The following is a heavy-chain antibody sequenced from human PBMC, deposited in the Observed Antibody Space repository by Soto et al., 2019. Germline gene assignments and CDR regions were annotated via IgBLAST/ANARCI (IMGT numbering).Heavy chain of an antibody. V-gene: IGHV3-7*01. D-gene: IGHD3-10*01. Sequence: GGSLRLSCAASGFTFSSYWMSWVRQAPGKGLEWVANIKQDGSEKYYVDSVKGRFTISRDNAKNSLYLQMNSLRAEDTAVYYCARDWGSGSYYYYYGMDVWGQGTTVTVSS. J-gene: IGHJ6*02. CDR1: GFTFSSYW. CDR2: IKQDGSEK. CDR3: ARDWGSGSYYYYYGMDV.